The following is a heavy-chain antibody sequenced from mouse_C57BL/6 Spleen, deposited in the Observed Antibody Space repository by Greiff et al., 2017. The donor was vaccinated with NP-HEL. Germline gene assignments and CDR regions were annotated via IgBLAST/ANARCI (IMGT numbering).Heavy chain of an antibody. CDR3: ARHEGGSSY. V-gene: IGHV5-6*01. Sequence: EVHLVESGGDLVKPGGSLKLSCAASGFTFSSYGMSWVRQTPDKRLEWVATISSGGSYTYYLDSVKGRFTISRDNAKNTLYLQMSSLKSEDTAMYYCARHEGGSSYWGQGTTLTVSS. CDR2: ISSGGSYT. D-gene: IGHD1-1*01. J-gene: IGHJ2*01. CDR1: GFTFSSYG.